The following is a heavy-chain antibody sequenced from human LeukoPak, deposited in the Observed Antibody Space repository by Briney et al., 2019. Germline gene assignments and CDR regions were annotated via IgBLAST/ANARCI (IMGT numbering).Heavy chain of an antibody. V-gene: IGHV3-23*01. CDR2: IIGSGRTT. D-gene: IGHD2-21*01. CDR1: GFTFRSFV. Sequence: GGSLRLSCVASGFTFRSFVMSWVRQAPGKGLEWVSGIIGSGRTTFYADSVKGRFTISRDNSKNTLYLQMNSLRAEDTAIYYCAKKEGDTYFSWYMDVWGKGTTVTVSS. J-gene: IGHJ6*03. CDR3: AKKEGDTYFSWYMDV.